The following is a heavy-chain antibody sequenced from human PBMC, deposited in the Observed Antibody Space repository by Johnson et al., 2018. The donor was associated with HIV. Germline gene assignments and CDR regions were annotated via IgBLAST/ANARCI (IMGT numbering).Heavy chain of an antibody. J-gene: IGHJ3*02. Sequence: QMLLVESGGGVVQPGRSLRLSCAASGFTFSSYGMHWVRQAPGKGLEWVAVISYDGSYNYYADSVKGRFTISRDNSKNTLYLQMNSLRAEDTAVYYGARGGEYSSSLYAFDIWGQGTMVTVSS. D-gene: IGHD6-13*01. CDR2: ISYDGSYN. CDR1: GFTFSSYG. CDR3: ARGGEYSSSLYAFDI. V-gene: IGHV3-30*03.